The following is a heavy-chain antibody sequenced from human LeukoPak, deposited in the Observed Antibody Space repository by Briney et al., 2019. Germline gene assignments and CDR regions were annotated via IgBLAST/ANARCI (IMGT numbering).Heavy chain of an antibody. D-gene: IGHD3-10*01. CDR2: ISVYNDNT. CDR3: ARDSGLLWFGGSQSHFDY. V-gene: IGHV1-18*01. J-gene: IGHJ4*02. Sequence: ASVKVSCKASGYTFTSYGISWVRQAPGQGLEWMGWISVYNDNTNYAQKLQGRVTMTTDTSTSTAYMELRSLRSDDTAVYYCARDSGLLWFGGSQSHFDYWGQGTLVTVSS. CDR1: GYTFTSYG.